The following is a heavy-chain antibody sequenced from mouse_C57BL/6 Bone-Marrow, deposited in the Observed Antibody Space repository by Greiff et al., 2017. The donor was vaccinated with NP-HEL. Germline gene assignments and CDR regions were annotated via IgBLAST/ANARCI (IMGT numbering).Heavy chain of an antibody. CDR2: ISNGGGST. J-gene: IGHJ4*01. CDR3: ARQTWLLRRDAMDY. Sequence: EVQRVESGGGLVQPGGSLKLSCAASGFTFSDYYMYWVRQTPEKRLEWVAYISNGGGSTYYPDTVKGRFTISRDNAKNTLYLQMSRLKSEDTAMYYCARQTWLLRRDAMDYWGQGTSVTVSS. CDR1: GFTFSDYY. V-gene: IGHV5-12*01. D-gene: IGHD2-3*01.